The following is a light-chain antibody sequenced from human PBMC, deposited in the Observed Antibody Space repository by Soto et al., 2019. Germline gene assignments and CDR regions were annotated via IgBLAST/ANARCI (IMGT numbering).Light chain of an antibody. CDR1: SSNIGAGYD. CDR3: QSYGSSLSRWV. V-gene: IGLV1-40*01. CDR2: GNS. Sequence: QSVLTQPPSVSGAPGQRVTISCTGSSSNIGAGYDVHWYQQLPGPAPKLLIYGNSNRPSGVPDRFSGSKSGTSASLAITGLQAEDGADYYCQSYGSSLSRWVFGRGTKLPV. J-gene: IGLJ3*02.